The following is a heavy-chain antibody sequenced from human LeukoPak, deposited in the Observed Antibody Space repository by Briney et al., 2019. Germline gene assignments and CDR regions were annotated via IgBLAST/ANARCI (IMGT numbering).Heavy chain of an antibody. Sequence: ASVKVSCKASGDTFTSYGISWVRQAPGHGLEWMGWISAYNGNTNYAQKLQGRVTMTTDTSTSTAYMELRSLRSDDTAVYYCATALMVGATYYWGQGTLVTVSS. V-gene: IGHV1-18*01. CDR1: GDTFTSYG. D-gene: IGHD1-26*01. CDR3: ATALMVGATYY. CDR2: ISAYNGNT. J-gene: IGHJ4*02.